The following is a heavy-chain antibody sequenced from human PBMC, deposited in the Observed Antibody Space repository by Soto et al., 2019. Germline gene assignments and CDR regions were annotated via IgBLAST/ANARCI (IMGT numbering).Heavy chain of an antibody. D-gene: IGHD6-6*01. CDR3: AKATSSIAARRVYYYYMDV. J-gene: IGHJ6*03. CDR1: GFTFDDYA. Sequence: EVQLVESGGGLVQPGRSLRLSCAASGFTFDDYAMHWVRQAPGKGLEWVSGISWNSGSIGYADSVKGRFTISRDNAKNSLYLQMNSLRAEDTALYYCAKATSSIAARRVYYYYMDVWGKGTTVTVSS. V-gene: IGHV3-9*01. CDR2: ISWNSGSI.